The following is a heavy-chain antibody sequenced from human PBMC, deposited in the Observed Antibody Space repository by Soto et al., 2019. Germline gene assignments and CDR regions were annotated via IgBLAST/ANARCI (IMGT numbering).Heavy chain of an antibody. V-gene: IGHV4-59*01. J-gene: IGHJ6*02. CDR3: AREMRLIRGYYYYGMDV. D-gene: IGHD3-16*01. CDR2: IYYSGST. Sequence: SETLSLTCTVSGGSISSYYWSWIRQPPGKGLEWIGYIYYSGSTNYNPSLKSRVTISVDTSKNQYSLKLSSVTAADTAVYYCAREMRLIRGYYYYGMDVWGQGTTVTVSS. CDR1: GGSISSYY.